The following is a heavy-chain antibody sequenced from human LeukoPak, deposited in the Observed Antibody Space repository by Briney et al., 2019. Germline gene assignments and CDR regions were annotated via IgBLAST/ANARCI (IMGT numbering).Heavy chain of an antibody. Sequence: AASVKVSCTASGGTFSSYAISWVRQAPGQGLEWMGGIIPIFGTANYAQKFQGRVTITADESTSTACMELSSLRSEDTAVYYCASRVYLYYYYGMDVWGQGTTVTVSS. V-gene: IGHV1-69*13. CDR2: IIPIFGTA. CDR3: ASRVYLYYYYGMDV. CDR1: GGTFSSYA. J-gene: IGHJ6*02. D-gene: IGHD5/OR15-5a*01.